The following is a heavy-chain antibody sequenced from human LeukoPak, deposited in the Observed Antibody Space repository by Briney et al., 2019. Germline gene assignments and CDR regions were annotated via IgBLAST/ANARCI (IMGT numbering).Heavy chain of an antibody. CDR2: ISGSGGST. D-gene: IGHD5-24*01. V-gene: IGHV3-23*01. CDR3: ARGDGEPLNY. CDR1: GFTFSSYG. J-gene: IGHJ4*02. Sequence: GGSLRPSCAASGFTFSSYGMSWVRQAPGKGQEWVSAISGSGGSTYYADSVKGRFTISRDNSKNTLYLQMNSLRVEDTAVYYCARGDGEPLNYWGQGTLVTVSS.